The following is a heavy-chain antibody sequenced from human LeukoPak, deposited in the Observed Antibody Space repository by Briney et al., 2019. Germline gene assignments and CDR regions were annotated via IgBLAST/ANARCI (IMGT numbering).Heavy chain of an antibody. J-gene: IGHJ4*02. CDR3: ARGRWPGGHFDY. CDR1: GFTFTSYA. D-gene: IGHD4-23*01. V-gene: IGHV3-23*01. CDR2: ISANGIST. Sequence: PGGSLTLSCAASGFTFTSYAMNWVRQAPGKGLEWVSGISANGISTNYADSVKGRFTISRDNSKNTLYLQMNSLRAGDTAIYYCARGRWPGGHFDYWGQGTLVTVSS.